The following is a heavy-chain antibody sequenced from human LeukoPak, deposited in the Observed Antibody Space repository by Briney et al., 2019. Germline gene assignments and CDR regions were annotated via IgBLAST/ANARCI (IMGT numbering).Heavy chain of an antibody. D-gene: IGHD3-22*01. CDR2: IYYCGST. CDR3: ARAVVDYYDTINWFDP. J-gene: IGHJ5*02. V-gene: IGHV4-59*01. CDR1: GGSISSYY. Sequence: SETLSLTCTVSGGSISSYYWSWIRQPPGKGLEWIGYIYYCGSTNYNPSLKSRVTISVDTSKNQFSLKLSSVTAADTAVYYCARAVVDYYDTINWFDPWGQGTLVTVSS.